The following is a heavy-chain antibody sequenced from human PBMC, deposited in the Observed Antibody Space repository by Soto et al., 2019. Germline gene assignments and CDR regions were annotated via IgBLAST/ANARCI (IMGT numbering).Heavy chain of an antibody. J-gene: IGHJ4*02. CDR3: AKDTSYYDSSGSIDY. V-gene: IGHV3-23*01. Sequence: GGSLRLSCVASGFTFSSYAMGWVRQAPGKGLEWVSAIDAGGGGTYYADSVKGRFAISRDNSKNTLYLQMNSLRTEDTAHYYCAKDTSYYDSSGSIDYWGQGTLVTVSS. CDR2: IDAGGGGT. D-gene: IGHD3-22*01. CDR1: GFTFSSYA.